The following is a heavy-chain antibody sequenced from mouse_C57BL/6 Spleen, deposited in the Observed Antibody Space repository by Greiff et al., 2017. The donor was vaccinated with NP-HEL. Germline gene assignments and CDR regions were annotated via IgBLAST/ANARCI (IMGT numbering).Heavy chain of an antibody. Sequence: VQLQQSEAELVRPGASVTLSCKASGYTFTDYEMHWVKQTPVHGLEWIGAIDPETGGTAYNQKFKGKAILTADKSSSTAYTELRSLTSEDSAVYYCTGGTTNYAMDYWGQGTSVTVSS. CDR2: IDPETGGT. V-gene: IGHV1-15*01. D-gene: IGHD1-1*01. J-gene: IGHJ4*01. CDR3: TGGTTNYAMDY. CDR1: GYTFTDYE.